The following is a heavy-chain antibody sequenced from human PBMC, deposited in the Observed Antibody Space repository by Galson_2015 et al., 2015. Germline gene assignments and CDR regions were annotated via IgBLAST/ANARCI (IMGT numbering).Heavy chain of an antibody. CDR2: ITGGGSSV. Sequence: SLRLSCAASGFTLSSCEMNWVRQAPGKGLEWVSYITGGGSSVNYADSVKGRFTISRDNAKNSLYLQMNSLRAEDTAVYYCARGLYDYIWGSHATGDYWGQGTLVTVSS. CDR1: GFTLSSCE. V-gene: IGHV3-48*03. D-gene: IGHD3-16*01. CDR3: ARGLYDYIWGSHATGDY. J-gene: IGHJ4*02.